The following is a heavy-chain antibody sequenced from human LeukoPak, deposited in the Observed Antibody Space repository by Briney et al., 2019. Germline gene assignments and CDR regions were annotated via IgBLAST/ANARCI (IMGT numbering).Heavy chain of an antibody. Sequence: PSETLSLTCTVSGGSISSSSYYWGWIRQPPGKGLEWIGSIYYSGSTYYNPSLKSRVTISVDTSKNQFSLKLSSVTAADTAVYYCARQGSVVVPAAIESPIYYYYGMDVWGQGTTVTVSS. V-gene: IGHV4-39*01. CDR2: IYYSGST. D-gene: IGHD2-2*02. J-gene: IGHJ6*02. CDR3: ARQGSVVVPAAIESPIYYYYGMDV. CDR1: GGSISSSSYY.